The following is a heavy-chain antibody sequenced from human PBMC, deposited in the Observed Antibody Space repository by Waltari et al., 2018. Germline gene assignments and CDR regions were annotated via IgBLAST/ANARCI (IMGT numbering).Heavy chain of an antibody. CDR1: GFQFEDYG. D-gene: IGHD2-2*01. CDR2: ISLNSGII. CDR3: AKDARGGTSVHDGYYFDS. Sequence: ELQLVGSGGGLVQPGRSLRLSCAASGFQFEDYGMHWVRQSQGKGLEWVSGISLNSGIIAYADSVKGRFTISRDNTKNSLYLEMNSLKTDDTAFYFCAKDARGGTSVHDGYYFDSWGQGIRVTVSS. J-gene: IGHJ4*02. V-gene: IGHV3-9*01.